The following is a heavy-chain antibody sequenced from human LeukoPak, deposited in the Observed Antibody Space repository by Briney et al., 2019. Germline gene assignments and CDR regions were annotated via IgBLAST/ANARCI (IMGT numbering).Heavy chain of an antibody. D-gene: IGHD2-15*01. V-gene: IGHV5-51*01. J-gene: IGHJ6*02. CDR3: ARQYCSGGSCYYYGMDV. CDR1: GYSFTSYW. CDR2: IYPSDSDT. Sequence: GESLKISCKGSGYSFTSYWIGWVRQMPGKGLEWMGIIYPSDSDTRYSPSFQGQVTISADKSISTAYLQWSSLKASDTAMYYCARQYCSGGSCYYYGMDVWGQGTTVTVSS.